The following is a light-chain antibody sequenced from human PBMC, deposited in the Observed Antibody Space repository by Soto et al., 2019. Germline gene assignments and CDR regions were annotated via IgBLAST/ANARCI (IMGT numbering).Light chain of an antibody. Sequence: DIQMTQSPSSLSASLGDRVTITCRASQSISISLNWYQLKPGKAPNLLMYGASYLKSGVPTRFSGSGSGTDFTLTISSLQTADFATYYCQQTYTTPQITFGQGTRLEIK. J-gene: IGKJ5*01. CDR3: QQTYTTPQIT. CDR1: QSISIS. V-gene: IGKV1-39*01. CDR2: GAS.